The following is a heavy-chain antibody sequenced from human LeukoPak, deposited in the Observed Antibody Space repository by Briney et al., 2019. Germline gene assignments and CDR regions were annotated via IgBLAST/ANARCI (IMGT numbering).Heavy chain of an antibody. J-gene: IGHJ1*01. CDR3: ARGGYCSGGSCYSGVGYFHH. CDR2: IYYSGST. CDR1: GFTFSSYW. V-gene: IGHV4-59*08. Sequence: GSLRLSFAASGFTFSSYWVSWIRQPPGKGLEWIGYIYYSGSTSYNPSLKSRVTISVDTSKNQFSLKLSSVTAADTAVYYCARGGYCSGGSCYSGVGYFHHWGQGTLVTVSS. D-gene: IGHD2-15*01.